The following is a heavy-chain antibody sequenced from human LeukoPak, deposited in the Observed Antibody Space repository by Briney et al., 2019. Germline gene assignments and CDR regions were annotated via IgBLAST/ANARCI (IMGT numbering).Heavy chain of an antibody. CDR1: GGSISSGSDY. J-gene: IGHJ4*02. CDR2: IYPSGST. V-gene: IGHV4-61*02. Sequence: SQTLSLTCTVSGGSISSGSDYWSWIRQPAGKELEWIGRIYPSGSTNYNPSLKSRVTISVDTSKNQFSLKLTSVTAADTAVYYCARDQGTIILGYFDYWGQGTLVTVSS. D-gene: IGHD3-22*01. CDR3: ARDQGTIILGYFDY.